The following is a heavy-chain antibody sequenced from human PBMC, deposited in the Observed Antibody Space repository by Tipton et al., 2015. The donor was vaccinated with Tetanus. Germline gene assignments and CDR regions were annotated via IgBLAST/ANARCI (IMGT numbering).Heavy chain of an antibody. CDR3: SSSPGNHYLAFFDY. CDR1: GGTFSGYY. D-gene: IGHD2/OR15-2a*01. Sequence: TLSLTCTIYGGTFSGYYCSWIRQPPGRGLEWIGEIHPSGSTNYNPSLTSRVTISIDTSKNQFSLRLSSVTAADTAVYYCSSSPGNHYLAFFDYWGRGTLVTVSS. J-gene: IGHJ4*02. CDR2: IHPSGST. V-gene: IGHV4-34*08.